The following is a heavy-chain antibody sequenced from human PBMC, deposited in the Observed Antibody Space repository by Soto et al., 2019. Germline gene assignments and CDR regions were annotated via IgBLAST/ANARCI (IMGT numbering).Heavy chain of an antibody. D-gene: IGHD3-10*01. V-gene: IGHV1-69*12. CDR2: IIPIFGTA. CDR3: ARTTMVRGVIKYGMDV. J-gene: IGHJ6*02. Sequence: QVQLVQSGAEVKKPGSSVKVSCKASGGTFSSYAISWVRQAPGQGLEWMGGIIPIFGTANYAQKFQGRVTITADESTSTAYMELSSLRSEDMAVYYCARTTMVRGVIKYGMDVWGQGTTVTVSS. CDR1: GGTFSSYA.